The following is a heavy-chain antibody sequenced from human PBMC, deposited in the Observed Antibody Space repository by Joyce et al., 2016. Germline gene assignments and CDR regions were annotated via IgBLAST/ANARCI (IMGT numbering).Heavy chain of an antibody. CDR2: ISASGDST. Sequence: EVQLLESGGGLVQPGGSLRLSCAASGFTFSSQAMIWVRQAPGKGLKYISSISASGDSTYSADSVRGRFTISRDNSRDTVYLQMNSLRADDTALYYCAKGVYSYSGSHYYFDYWGQGTLVTVSS. D-gene: IGHD3-10*01. V-gene: IGHV3-23*01. J-gene: IGHJ4*02. CDR1: GFTFSSQA. CDR3: AKGVYSYSGSHYYFDY.